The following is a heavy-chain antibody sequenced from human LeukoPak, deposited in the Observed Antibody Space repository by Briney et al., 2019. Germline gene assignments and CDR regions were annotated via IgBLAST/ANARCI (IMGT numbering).Heavy chain of an antibody. Sequence: SETLSLTCTVSGASINSHNYYWGWIRQPPGKGLEWIGSMYFSGSSYYNPSLKSRVTISVDTSKNQFSLKLSSVTAADTAVYYCARVRVAVADYWGQGTLVTVSS. V-gene: IGHV4-39*07. D-gene: IGHD6-19*01. CDR3: ARVRVAVADY. J-gene: IGHJ4*02. CDR2: MYFSGSS. CDR1: GASINSHNYY.